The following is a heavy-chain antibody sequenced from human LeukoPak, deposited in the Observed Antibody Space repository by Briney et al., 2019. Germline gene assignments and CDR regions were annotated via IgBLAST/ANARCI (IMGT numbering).Heavy chain of an antibody. CDR2: ISGSGGST. V-gene: IGHV3-23*01. D-gene: IGHD3-22*01. J-gene: IGHJ4*02. CDR1: GFTFSSYA. CDR3: AKGPYDSSGYYPYYFDY. Sequence: GGSLRLSCAAPGFTFSSYAMSWVRQAPGKGLEWVSAISGSGGSTYYADSVKGRFTISRDNSKNTLYLQMNSLRAEDTAVYYCAKGPYDSSGYYPYYFDYWGQGTLVTVSS.